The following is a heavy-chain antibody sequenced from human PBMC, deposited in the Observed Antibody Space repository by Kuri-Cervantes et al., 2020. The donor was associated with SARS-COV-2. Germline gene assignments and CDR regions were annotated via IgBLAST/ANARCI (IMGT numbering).Heavy chain of an antibody. J-gene: IGHJ4*02. CDR1: GFTLDDHA. Sequence: SLKISCAASGFTLDDHAMHWVRQAPGKGLEWVSGISWNSGSIGYADSVKGRFTISRDNAKNSLYLQMNSLRAEDMALYYCAKGADTAMVTGFDYWGQGTLVTASS. V-gene: IGHV3-9*03. CDR3: AKGADTAMVTGFDY. D-gene: IGHD5-18*01. CDR2: ISWNSGSI.